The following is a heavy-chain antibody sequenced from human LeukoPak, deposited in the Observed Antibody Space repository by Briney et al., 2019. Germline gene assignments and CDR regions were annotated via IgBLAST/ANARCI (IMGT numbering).Heavy chain of an antibody. CDR2: ISSSSSYI. CDR3: ARDESGYGYGDYGGGFDY. V-gene: IGHV3-21*01. CDR1: GFTFSSYS. D-gene: IGHD4-17*01. Sequence: GGSLRLSCAASGFTFSSYSMNWVRQAPGKGLEWVSSISSSSSYIYYADSVKGRFTISRDNAKNSLYLQMNSLRAEDTAVYYCARDESGYGYGDYGGGFDYWGQGTLVTVSS. J-gene: IGHJ4*02.